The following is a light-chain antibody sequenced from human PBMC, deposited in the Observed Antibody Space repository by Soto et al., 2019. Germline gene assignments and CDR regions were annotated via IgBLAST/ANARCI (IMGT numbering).Light chain of an antibody. CDR3: FSFTTDWTHV. V-gene: IGLV2-14*01. Sequence: QSALTQPASVSGSPGQSITISCTGSSSDIGAYNYVSWFQQYPGKASKLIISEVSNRPSGVSNRFSGSKSGTAASLTISGLQTEDEADYFCFSFTTDWTHVFGTGTKVTVL. CDR2: EVS. J-gene: IGLJ1*01. CDR1: SSDIGAYNY.